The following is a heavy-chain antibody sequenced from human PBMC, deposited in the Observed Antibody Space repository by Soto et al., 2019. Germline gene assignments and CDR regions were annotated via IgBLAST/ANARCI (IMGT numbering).Heavy chain of an antibody. CDR3: ARGLVYLYGMDV. J-gene: IGHJ6*02. CDR2: INNAGSTT. Sequence: EVQLVESGGGLVQPGGSLRLSCAASGFTFSSYWMHWVRQSPGKGLVWVSRINNAGSTTNYADSVKGRFTISRDNAKNTLYLQMNSLRAEDTAVYYCARGLVYLYGMDVWGQGTTVTVSS. CDR1: GFTFSSYW. D-gene: IGHD1-26*01. V-gene: IGHV3-74*01.